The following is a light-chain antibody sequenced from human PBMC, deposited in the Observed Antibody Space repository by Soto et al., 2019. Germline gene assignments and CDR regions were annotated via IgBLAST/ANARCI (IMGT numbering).Light chain of an antibody. V-gene: IGKV3-15*01. CDR1: QSVSSN. Sequence: EIVMTQSPATLSVSPGERATLSCRASQSVSSNLPWYQQKPGQAPRLLISGASTRATDIPARFSGSGSGTEFTLTISSLQSEDFALYYCQQYNNWPTFGQGTKVEIK. J-gene: IGKJ1*01. CDR3: QQYNNWPT. CDR2: GAS.